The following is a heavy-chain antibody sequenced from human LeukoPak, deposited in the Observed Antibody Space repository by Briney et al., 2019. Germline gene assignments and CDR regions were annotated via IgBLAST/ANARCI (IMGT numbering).Heavy chain of an antibody. CDR2: SYYSGST. V-gene: IGHV4-59*08. J-gene: IGHJ3*02. CDR1: GGSISSYY. CDR3: ARQSIAARRAFDI. D-gene: IGHD6-6*01. Sequence: ASETLSLTCSVSGGSISSYYWSWIRQPPGKGLEYIGYSYYSGSTDYNPSLKSRVTISVDTSNQFSLMLTSVTAADTAVYYCARQSIAARRAFDIWGQGTIVTVSS.